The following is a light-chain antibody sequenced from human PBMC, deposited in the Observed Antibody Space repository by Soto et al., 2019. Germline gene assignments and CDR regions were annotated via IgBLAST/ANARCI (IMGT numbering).Light chain of an antibody. CDR2: SDN. V-gene: IGLV1-44*01. CDR3: AAWDDSLNGMI. Sequence: QSVLTQPPSTSGTPGQRVTISCSGSGSNIGSNNVNWYQHLPSTAPKLLIESDNQRPSGVPDRFSGSKSGTSASLAISGLLSEDEADYYCAAWDDSLNGMIFGGGTKVTVL. J-gene: IGLJ2*01. CDR1: GSNIGSNN.